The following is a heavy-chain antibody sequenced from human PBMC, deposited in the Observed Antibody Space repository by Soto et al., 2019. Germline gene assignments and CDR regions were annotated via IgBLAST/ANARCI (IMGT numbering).Heavy chain of an antibody. J-gene: IGHJ4*02. Sequence: QVQLVESGGGVVQPGRSLRLSCAASGFTFSSYAMHWVRQAPGKGLEWVAGISYDGSNKYYADSVKGRFTISRDNSKNTLYLQMNSLRAEDTAVYYCARGPYYYDSSGYYEDYWGQGTLVTVSS. CDR3: ARGPYYYDSSGYYEDY. CDR2: ISYDGSNK. CDR1: GFTFSSYA. V-gene: IGHV3-30-3*01. D-gene: IGHD3-22*01.